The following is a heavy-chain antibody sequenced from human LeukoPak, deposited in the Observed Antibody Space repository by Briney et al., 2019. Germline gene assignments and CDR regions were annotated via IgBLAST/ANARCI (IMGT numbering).Heavy chain of an antibody. CDR1: GYTFTSYD. CDR2: MNPNTGNT. D-gene: IGHD3-10*01. Sequence: GASVKVSCKASGYTFTSYDINWVRQATGQGLEWTGWMNPNTGNTGYAQKFQGRVTMTRNTSIRTAYMELSSLRSEDTAVCYCARKFLGSRGYYFDYWGQGTLVTVSS. J-gene: IGHJ4*02. V-gene: IGHV1-8*01. CDR3: ARKFLGSRGYYFDY.